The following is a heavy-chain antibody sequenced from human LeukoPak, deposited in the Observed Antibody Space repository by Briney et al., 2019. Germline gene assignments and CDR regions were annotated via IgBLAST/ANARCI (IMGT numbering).Heavy chain of an antibody. V-gene: IGHV3-33*01. CDR3: AREEDCGGDCLDY. CDR2: IWFDGTNK. J-gene: IGHJ4*02. CDR1: GFTFRNYV. Sequence: GRSLRLSCAASGFTFRNYVMLWVRQAPGKGLEWVATIWFDGTNKYYADSVKGRFTISRDDPKNTLYLQMNSLRAEDTAVYSCAREEDCGGDCLDYWGQGTLVTVSP. D-gene: IGHD2-21*02.